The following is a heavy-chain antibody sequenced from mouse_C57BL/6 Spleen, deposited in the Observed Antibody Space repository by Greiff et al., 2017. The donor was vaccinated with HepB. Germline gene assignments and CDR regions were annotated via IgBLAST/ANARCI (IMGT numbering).Heavy chain of an antibody. CDR3: ARSLLGSYFDY. J-gene: IGHJ2*01. Sequence: LEESGAELVRPGASVKLSCKASGYTFTDYYINWVKQRPGQGLEWIARIYPGSGNTYYNEKFKGKATLTAEKSSSTAYMQLSSLTSEDSAVYFCARSLLGSYFDYWGQGTTLTVSS. V-gene: IGHV1-76*01. CDR2: IYPGSGNT. D-gene: IGHD1-1*01. CDR1: GYTFTDYY.